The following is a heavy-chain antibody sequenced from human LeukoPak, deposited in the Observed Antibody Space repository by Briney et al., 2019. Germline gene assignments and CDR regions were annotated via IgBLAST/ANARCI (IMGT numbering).Heavy chain of an antibody. D-gene: IGHD6-13*01. V-gene: IGHV1-8*01. Sequence: ASVKVSCKASGYTFTSYDINWVRQAPGQWLEWMGWMNPISGNTGYAQKFQGRVTMTRNNSISTAYMELSSLRSEDMVVYYCARGQKDIAAAGTTFDYWGQGTLVTVSS. J-gene: IGHJ4*02. CDR3: ARGQKDIAAAGTTFDY. CDR1: GYTFTSYD. CDR2: MNPISGNT.